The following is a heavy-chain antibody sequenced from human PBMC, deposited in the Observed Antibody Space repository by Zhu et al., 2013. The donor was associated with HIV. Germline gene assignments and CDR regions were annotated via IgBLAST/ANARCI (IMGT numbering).Heavy chain of an antibody. V-gene: IGHV1-46*01. CDR2: INPSGGST. CDR3: ARDQWMGDSRSWPDY. D-gene: IGHD6-13*01. Sequence: QVQLVQSGAEVKKPGASVKVSCKASGYTFTSYYMHWVRQAPGQGLEWMGIINPSGGSTSYAQKFQGRVTMTRDTSTSTVYMELSSLRSEDTAVYYCARDQWMGDSRSWPDYWAREPLVTVSS. CDR1: GYTFTSYY. J-gene: IGHJ4*02.